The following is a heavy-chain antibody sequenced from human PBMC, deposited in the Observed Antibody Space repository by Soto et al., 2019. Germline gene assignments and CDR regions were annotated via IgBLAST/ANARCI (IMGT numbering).Heavy chain of an antibody. CDR2: IVVGSGNT. J-gene: IGHJ3*02. V-gene: IGHV1-58*01. CDR1: GFTVTSSA. D-gene: IGHD4-17*01. CDR3: ASWHLREHAYDI. Sequence: SVKVSCKASGFTVTSSAVQCVRQARGQRLEWIGWIVVGSGNTNYAQKFQERVTITRDMSTSTAYMELSSLRPDDTAVYYCASWHLREHAYDIWGQGTAVTVSS.